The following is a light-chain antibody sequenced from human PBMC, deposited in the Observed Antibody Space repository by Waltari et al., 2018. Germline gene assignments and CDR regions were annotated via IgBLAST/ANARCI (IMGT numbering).Light chain of an antibody. CDR3: QQSWT. V-gene: IGKV1-NL1*01. CDR2: GSS. Sequence: DIQMTQSPSFLSASVGDRVTITCRATHGISNSLAWYQQNPGKAPKFLLYGSSRLESGVPSRFSSSGSGTEYTLTISSLQPEDFATYYCQQSWTFGQGTKVEVK. CDR1: HGISNS. J-gene: IGKJ1*01.